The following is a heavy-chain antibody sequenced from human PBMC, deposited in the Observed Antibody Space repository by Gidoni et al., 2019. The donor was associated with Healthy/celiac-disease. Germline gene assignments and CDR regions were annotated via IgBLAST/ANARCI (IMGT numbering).Heavy chain of an antibody. CDR1: GYSFTSYW. Sequence: EVQLVQSGAEVKKPGESLKISCKGSGYSFTSYWIGWVRQMPGKGLEWMGIIYPGDSDTRYSPSFQGKVTISADKSISTAYLQWSSLKASDTAMYYCARGRVVTAGTVYYFDYWGQGTLVTVSS. D-gene: IGHD2-21*02. V-gene: IGHV5-51*01. CDR3: ARGRVVTAGTVYYFDY. CDR2: IYPGDSDT. J-gene: IGHJ4*02.